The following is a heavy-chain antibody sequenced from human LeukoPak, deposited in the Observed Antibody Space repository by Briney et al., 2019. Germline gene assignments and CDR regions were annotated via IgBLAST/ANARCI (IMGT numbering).Heavy chain of an antibody. V-gene: IGHV1-2*02. D-gene: IGHD2-15*01. CDR3: ARGGYCSGGSCSTDFDY. CDR1: GYTFSGYY. Sequence: ASVKVSCKASGYTFSGYYMHWVRQAPGQGLECMVWINPNSGGTNYAQNFQGRVTATWDTSISTAYMELSRLRSDDTAVFYCARGGYCSGGSCSTDFDYWGQGTLVTVSS. CDR2: INPNSGGT. J-gene: IGHJ4*02.